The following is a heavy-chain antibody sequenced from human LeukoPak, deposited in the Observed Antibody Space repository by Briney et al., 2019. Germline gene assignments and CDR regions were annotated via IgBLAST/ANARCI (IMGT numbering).Heavy chain of an antibody. D-gene: IGHD6-13*01. CDR3: AKTDRSTTIAAAGTVDY. Sequence: GGSLRLSCAASGFTFSSYGMHWVRQAPGKGLEWVAFIRYDGSNKYYADSVKGRFTISRDNSKNTLYLQMNSLRAEDTAVYYCAKTDRSTTIAAAGTVDYWGQGTLVTVSS. CDR1: GFTFSSYG. J-gene: IGHJ4*02. V-gene: IGHV3-30*02. CDR2: IRYDGSNK.